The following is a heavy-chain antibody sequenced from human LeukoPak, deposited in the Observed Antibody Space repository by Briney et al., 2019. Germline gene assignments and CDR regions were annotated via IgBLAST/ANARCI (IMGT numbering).Heavy chain of an antibody. J-gene: IGHJ6*03. V-gene: IGHV1-18*01. CDR2: ISAYNGNT. D-gene: IGHD6-13*01. Sequence: EASVKVSCKASGYTFTSYGISWVRQAPGQGLEWMGWISAYNGNTNYAQKLQGRVTMTTDTSTSTAYMELRSLRSDDTAVYYCARTRKQVVHYYMDVWGKGTTVTISS. CDR3: ARTRKQVVHYYMDV. CDR1: GYTFTSYG.